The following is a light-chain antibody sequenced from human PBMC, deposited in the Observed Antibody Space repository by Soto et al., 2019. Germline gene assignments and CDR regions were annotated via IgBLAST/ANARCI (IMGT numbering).Light chain of an antibody. Sequence: DIQLTQSPSTPSASAGDTVTITCRASQSINRRLAWYQQKPGKAPRLLIYDVSTLESGVPSRFSGSGSGTEFTLIITSLQSDDFATYYCQEYSSYWTFGQGTRLEI. CDR3: QEYSSYWT. CDR2: DVS. J-gene: IGKJ5*01. V-gene: IGKV1-5*01. CDR1: QSINRR.